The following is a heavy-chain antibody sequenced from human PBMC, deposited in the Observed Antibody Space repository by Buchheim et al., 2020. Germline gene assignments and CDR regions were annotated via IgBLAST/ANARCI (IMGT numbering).Heavy chain of an antibody. D-gene: IGHD3-10*01. CDR3: ARTARGSGSPLAY. CDR1: GDSINNYY. V-gene: IGHV4-59*08. CDR2: IYYTGTT. Sequence: QLQLQESGPGLVKPSETLSLTCIVSGDSINNYYWNWIRQTPGKGLEWIGYIYYTGTTNYNPSLKSRVTISVDTSKNQFSLNLISVTAADTAVYFCARTARGSGSPLAYWGQGTL. J-gene: IGHJ4*02.